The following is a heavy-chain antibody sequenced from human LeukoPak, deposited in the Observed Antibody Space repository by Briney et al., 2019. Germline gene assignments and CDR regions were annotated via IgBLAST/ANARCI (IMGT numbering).Heavy chain of an antibody. CDR3: ARESVTRGYYYYYGMDV. Sequence: PGRSLRLSCAASGFTFSSYGMHWVRQAPGKGLEWVAVIWYDGSNKYYADSVKGRFTISGDNSKNTLYLQMNSLRAEDTAVYYCARESVTRGYYYYYGMDVWGQGTTVTVSS. CDR1: GFTFSSYG. CDR2: IWYDGSNK. J-gene: IGHJ6*02. V-gene: IGHV3-33*01. D-gene: IGHD4-17*01.